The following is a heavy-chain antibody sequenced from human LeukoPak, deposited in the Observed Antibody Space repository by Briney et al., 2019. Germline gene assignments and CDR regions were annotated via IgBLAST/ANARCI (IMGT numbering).Heavy chain of an antibody. J-gene: IGHJ4*02. CDR2: IYYSGST. D-gene: IGHD5-12*01. CDR1: GGSISSYY. Sequence: PSETLSLTCSVSGGSISSYYWSWIRQPPGKGLEWIGYIYYSGSTNYNPSLKSRVTISVDTSKNQFSLKLSSVTAADTAVYYCARGRIVAIYFDYWGQGTLVTVSS. CDR3: ARGRIVAIYFDY. V-gene: IGHV4-59*01.